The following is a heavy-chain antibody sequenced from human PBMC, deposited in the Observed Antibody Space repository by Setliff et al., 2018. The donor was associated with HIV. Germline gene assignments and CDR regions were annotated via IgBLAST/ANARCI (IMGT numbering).Heavy chain of an antibody. V-gene: IGHV1-2*02. Sequence: ASVKVSCKASGYTFTGYYMHWVRQAPGQGLEWMGWINPNSGGTNYAQKFQGRVTMTRDTSISTAYMALGRLRSDDTAVYYCARHDPWFDFWSGPRGFDPWGQGTLVTVSS. J-gene: IGHJ5*02. CDR1: GYTFTGYY. D-gene: IGHD3-3*01. CDR2: INPNSGGT. CDR3: ARHDPWFDFWSGPRGFDP.